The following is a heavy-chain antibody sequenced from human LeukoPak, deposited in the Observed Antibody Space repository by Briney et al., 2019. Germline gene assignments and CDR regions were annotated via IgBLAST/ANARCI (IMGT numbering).Heavy chain of an antibody. CDR3: ARDLFIAARRRGAFDI. D-gene: IGHD6-6*01. J-gene: IGHJ3*02. CDR1: GGSFSGYY. Sequence: PSETLSLTCAVYGGSFSGYYWGWIRQPPGKGLEWIGSIYYSGSTYYNPSLKSRVTISVDTSKNQFSLKLSSVTAADTAVYYCARDLFIAARRRGAFDIWGQGTMVTVSS. CDR2: IYYSGST. V-gene: IGHV4-34*01.